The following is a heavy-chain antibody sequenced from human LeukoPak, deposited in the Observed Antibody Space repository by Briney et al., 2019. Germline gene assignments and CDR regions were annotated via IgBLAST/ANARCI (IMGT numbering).Heavy chain of an antibody. CDR2: ISNSVSTI. V-gene: IGHV3-11*01. J-gene: IGHJ4*02. D-gene: IGHD1-26*01. Sequence: GGSLRLSCAASGFTFSDYYMSWIRQAPGKGLEWVSYISNSVSTIYYADSVKGRFTISRDNAENSLYLQMNSLRAEDTAVYYCATAEVGATPFDYWGQGTLVTVSS. CDR3: ATAEVGATPFDY. CDR1: GFTFSDYY.